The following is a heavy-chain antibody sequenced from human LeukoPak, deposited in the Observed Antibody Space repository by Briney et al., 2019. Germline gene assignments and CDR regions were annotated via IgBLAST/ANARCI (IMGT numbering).Heavy chain of an antibody. D-gene: IGHD3-10*01. CDR3: ASKAPEFYFDS. CDR2: ISSSGSTI. V-gene: IGHV3-48*03. Sequence: GGSLRLSCAASGFTFSSYEMNWVRQAPGKGLEWVSYISSSGSTIYYADSVKGRFTISRDNSKNTLYLQTNSLRAEDTAVYFCASKAPEFYFDSWGQGTLVTVSS. CDR1: GFTFSSYE. J-gene: IGHJ4*02.